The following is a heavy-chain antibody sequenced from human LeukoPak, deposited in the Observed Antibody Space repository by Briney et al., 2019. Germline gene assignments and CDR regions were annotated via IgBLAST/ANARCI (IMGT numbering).Heavy chain of an antibody. CDR2: IYFSGST. CDR3: AREMRVMVAATEGYYYYMDV. D-gene: IGHD2-15*01. V-gene: IGHV4-59*01. Sequence: SETLSLTCTVSGGSISSYYWSWIRQPPGKGLEWIGHIYFSGSTNYNPSLKSRVTISVDTSKNQFSLKLSSVTAADTAVYYCAREMRVMVAATEGYYYYMDVWGKGTTVTVSS. CDR1: GGSISSYY. J-gene: IGHJ6*03.